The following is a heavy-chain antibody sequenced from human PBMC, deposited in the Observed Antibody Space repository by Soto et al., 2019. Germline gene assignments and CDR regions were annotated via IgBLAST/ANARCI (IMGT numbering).Heavy chain of an antibody. J-gene: IGHJ4*02. Sequence: PGGSLRLSCAASGFTVSSNYMSWVRQAPGKGLEWVSVIHSGGSTYYADSVKGRFTISRHNSKSTLYLQMNSLRAEDTAVYYCARIMGPYFGYFDYWGQGTLVTVSS. V-gene: IGHV3-53*04. D-gene: IGHD1-26*01. CDR1: GFTVSSNY. CDR3: ARIMGPYFGYFDY. CDR2: IHSGGST.